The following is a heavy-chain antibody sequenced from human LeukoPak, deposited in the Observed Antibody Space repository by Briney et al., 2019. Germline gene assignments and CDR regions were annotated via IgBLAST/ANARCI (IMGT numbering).Heavy chain of an antibody. J-gene: IGHJ4*02. CDR1: GGSFSGYY. V-gene: IGHV4-34*01. D-gene: IGHD3-10*01. CDR2: INHSGST. CDR3: AREGGVRGVIPLGY. Sequence: SETLSLTCAVSGGSFSGYYWRWIRQPPGKGLEWIGEINHSGSTNYNPSLKSRVTIPVDTSKNQFSLKLSSVTAADTAVYYCAREGGVRGVIPLGYWGQGTLVTVSS.